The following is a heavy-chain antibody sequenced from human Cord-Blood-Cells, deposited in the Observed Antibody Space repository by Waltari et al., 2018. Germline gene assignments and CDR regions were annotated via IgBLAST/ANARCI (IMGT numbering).Heavy chain of an antibody. J-gene: IGHJ4*02. V-gene: IGHV4-34*01. D-gene: IGHD1-26*01. CDR2: ISHSGST. Sequence: QVHLQQRGAGLLKPSETLSLTCAVSGGSFSGYYWSWIRQPPGKGLEWIGEISHSGSTNYSPSLKSRVTISVDTSKNQFSRKLSSVTAADTAVYYCARVRDSGSYYYLYYFDDWGQGTLVTVSS. CDR3: ARVRDSGSYYYLYYFDD. CDR1: GGSFSGYY.